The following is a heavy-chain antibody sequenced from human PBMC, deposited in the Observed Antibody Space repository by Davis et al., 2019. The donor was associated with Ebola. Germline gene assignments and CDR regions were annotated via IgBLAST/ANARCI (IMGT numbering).Heavy chain of an antibody. CDR1: VYTFTSYA. V-gene: IGHV7-4-1*02. CDR3: ARGRSIADY. Sequence: ASVPVPRQASVYTFTSYAMNWVRQAPGQGLEWMGWINTNTGNPTYAQGFTGRFVFSLDTSVSTAYLQISSLKAEDTAVYYCARGRSIADYWGQGTLVTVSS. CDR2: INTNTGNP. J-gene: IGHJ4*02. D-gene: IGHD6-6*01.